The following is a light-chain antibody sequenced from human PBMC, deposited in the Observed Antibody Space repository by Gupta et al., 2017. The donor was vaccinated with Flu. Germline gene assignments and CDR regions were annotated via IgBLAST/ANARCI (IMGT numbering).Light chain of an antibody. CDR3: QQRNNWPSLT. Sequence: ATLSLSPGERDTPSCRASQRVSRYLAWYQQKPGQAPRLLIYDTSNRDTGIPARFSGAGSGTDLTLTISSREPEDFAVYYCQQRNNWPSLTFGGGTKVE. CDR1: QRVSRY. J-gene: IGKJ4*01. V-gene: IGKV3-11*01. CDR2: DTS.